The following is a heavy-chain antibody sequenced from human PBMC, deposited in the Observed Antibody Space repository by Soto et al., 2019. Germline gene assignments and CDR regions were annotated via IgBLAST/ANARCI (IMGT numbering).Heavy chain of an antibody. J-gene: IGHJ4*02. CDR2: ISGSGSST. V-gene: IGHV3-23*01. D-gene: IGHD1-26*01. Sequence: EVQLLESGGGFVQPGGSLRLSCAASGFTFSGYAMNWVRQAPGKGLEWVSSISGSGSSTNYADSVKGRFTIARDNSKNTLYVQMNSLRVEDTAVYYCARGRGSYSFDYWCQGTLVTVSS. CDR1: GFTFSGYA. CDR3: ARGRGSYSFDY.